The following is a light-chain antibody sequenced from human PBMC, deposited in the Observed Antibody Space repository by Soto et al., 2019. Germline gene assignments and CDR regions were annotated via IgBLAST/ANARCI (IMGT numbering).Light chain of an antibody. Sequence: QSVLTQPPSASGSPGQSVTISCTGTSSDVGAYNYVSWYQQHPGKAPKLMIYEVNKRPSGVPDRFSGSKSGNTASLTVSGLQAEDEADYYCSSYAGINNLGVFGGGTKLTVL. J-gene: IGLJ2*01. CDR2: EVN. CDR1: SSDVGAYNY. V-gene: IGLV2-8*01. CDR3: SSYAGINNLGV.